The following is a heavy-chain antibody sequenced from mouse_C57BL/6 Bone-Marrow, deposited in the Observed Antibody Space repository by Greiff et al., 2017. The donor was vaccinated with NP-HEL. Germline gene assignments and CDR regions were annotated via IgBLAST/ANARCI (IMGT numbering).Heavy chain of an antibody. Sequence: QVQLKQPGAELVKPGASVKLSCKASGYTFTSYWMQWVKQRPGQGLEWIGEIDPSDSYTNYNQKFKGKATLTVDTSSSTAYMQRSSLTSEDSAVYYCATFYYGSSYWYCDVWGTGTTVTVSS. CDR2: IDPSDSYT. D-gene: IGHD1-1*01. J-gene: IGHJ1*03. CDR1: GYTFTSYW. V-gene: IGHV1-50*01. CDR3: ATFYYGSSYWYCDV.